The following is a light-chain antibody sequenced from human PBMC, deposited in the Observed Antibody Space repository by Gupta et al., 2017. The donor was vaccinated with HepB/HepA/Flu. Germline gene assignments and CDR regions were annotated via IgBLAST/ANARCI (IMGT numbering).Light chain of an antibody. CDR2: DAS. J-gene: IGKJ5*01. CDR3: QQRSNWPPIT. Sequence: EIVLTQSLATLSLSPGGRATLSCRASQSVSSYLAWYQQKPGQAPRLLIYDASNRATGIPARFSGSGSGTDFTLTISSLEPEDFAVYYCQQRSNWPPITFGQGTRLEIK. CDR1: QSVSSY. V-gene: IGKV3-11*01.